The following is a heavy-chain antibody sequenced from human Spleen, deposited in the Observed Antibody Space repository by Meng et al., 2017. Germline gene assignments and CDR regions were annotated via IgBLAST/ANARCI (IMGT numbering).Heavy chain of an antibody. Sequence: QVQLQESGPGLVKPSGTLALTCAVSGGSISSSNWWTWVRQPPGKGLEWIGEIYHSGSTNYNPSLKSRVTISLDRSKIQFSLTVNSVTAADTAVYFCARVTTVTSFDYWGQGTLVTVSS. CDR2: IYHSGST. CDR1: GGSISSSNW. V-gene: IGHV4-4*02. D-gene: IGHD4-11*01. J-gene: IGHJ4*02. CDR3: ARVTTVTSFDY.